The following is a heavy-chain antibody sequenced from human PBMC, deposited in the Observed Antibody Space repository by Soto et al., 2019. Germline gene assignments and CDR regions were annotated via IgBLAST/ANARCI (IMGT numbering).Heavy chain of an antibody. Sequence: EVQLVESWAGLVQPVGSLRPSWAASGFTFSNYDTHWVRQVTGKGLEWVSTIGTAGDTYDPGSVKDRFTISRENAKYSLYLQMNSLRAEDTAVYYCARGRVISPYYFGYWGQGTLVTVSS. CDR3: ARGRVISPYYFGY. CDR2: IGTAGDT. V-gene: IGHV3-13*01. D-gene: IGHD2-15*01. CDR1: GFTFSNYD. J-gene: IGHJ4*02.